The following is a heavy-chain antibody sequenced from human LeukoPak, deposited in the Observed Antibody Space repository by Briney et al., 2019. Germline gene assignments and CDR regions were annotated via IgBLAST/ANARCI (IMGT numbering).Heavy chain of an antibody. V-gene: IGHV3-30-3*01. CDR3: ARDPAPELRLYFDY. D-gene: IGHD1-26*01. J-gene: IGHJ4*02. CDR2: ISYDGSNK. Sequence: PGGSLRLSCAASGFTFSSYAMHWVRQAPGKGLEWVAVISYDGSNKYYADSVKGRFTISRDNSKNTLYLQMNSLRAEDTAVYYCARDPAPELRLYFDYWGQGTLVTVPS. CDR1: GFTFSSYA.